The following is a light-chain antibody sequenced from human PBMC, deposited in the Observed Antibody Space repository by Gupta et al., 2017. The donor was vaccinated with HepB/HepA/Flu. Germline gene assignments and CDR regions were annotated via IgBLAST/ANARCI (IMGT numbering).Light chain of an antibody. CDR1: QSVLYSSNNKNY. J-gene: IGKJ1*01. V-gene: IGKV4-1*01. CDR3: QQYYSPPPT. Sequence: DIVMPQSPDSLAVSLGERATVNCKSSQSVLYSSNNKNYLAWYQQKPGQPPKLLIYWASTRESGVPDRFSGSGSGTDFTLTISSLQAEDVAVYYCQQYYSPPPTFGQGTKVEIK. CDR2: WAS.